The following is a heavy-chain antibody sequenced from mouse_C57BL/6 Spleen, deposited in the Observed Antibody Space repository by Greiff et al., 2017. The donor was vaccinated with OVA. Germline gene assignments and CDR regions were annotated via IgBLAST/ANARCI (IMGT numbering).Heavy chain of an antibody. CDR2: IYPGDGDT. CDR3: ARDDHWYFDV. J-gene: IGHJ1*03. Sequence: QVQLQQSGPELVKPGASVKISCKASGYAFSSSWMNWVKQRPGKGLEWIGRIYPGDGDTNYNGKFKGKATLTADKSSSTAYMQLSSLTSEDSAVYFCARDDHWYFDVWGTGTTVTVSS. V-gene: IGHV1-82*01. CDR1: GYAFSSSW. D-gene: IGHD2-3*01.